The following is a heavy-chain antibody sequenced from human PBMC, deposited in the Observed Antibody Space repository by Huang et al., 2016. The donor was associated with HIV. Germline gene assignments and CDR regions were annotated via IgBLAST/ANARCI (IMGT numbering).Heavy chain of an antibody. CDR1: GFTFRDHV. D-gene: IGHD3-22*01. CDR2: VRSIGYGGTT. CDR3: TRSARYDSSGYYPLGTFDI. V-gene: IGHV3-49*03. Sequence: TASGFTFRDHVMTWFREAPGKGLEWVGFVRSIGYGGTTEYAASVKGRFTISRDDSKSVAYLQMNSLKTEDTAVYYCTRSARYDSSGYYPLGTFDIWGQGTLVTVSS. J-gene: IGHJ3*02.